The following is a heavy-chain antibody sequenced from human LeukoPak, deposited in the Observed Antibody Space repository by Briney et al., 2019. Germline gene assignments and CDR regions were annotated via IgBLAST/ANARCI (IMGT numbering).Heavy chain of an antibody. D-gene: IGHD3-16*01. J-gene: IGHJ6*03. Sequence: PGGSLRLSCAASGFIFSNYEMNWVRQAPEKGLEWVSFISNSGNTIYYADSVKGRFTVSRDNAKNSLYLHLNSLRDEDTAIYYCARDPYNGDYGDFYYYYMDVWGKGTTVTISS. V-gene: IGHV3-48*03. CDR2: ISNSGNTI. CDR1: GFIFSNYE. CDR3: ARDPYNGDYGDFYYYYMDV.